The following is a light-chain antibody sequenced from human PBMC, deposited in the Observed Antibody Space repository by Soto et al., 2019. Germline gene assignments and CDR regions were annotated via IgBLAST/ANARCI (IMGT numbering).Light chain of an antibody. CDR2: GAA. Sequence: EILMTQSPATLSVSPGERATLSCRASQSVNSNLAWYQQKPGQAPRLLIYGAATSATGVPARFSGSGSGTEFTLTVSSLQSEDFAGCFCQQYNNWPTFGQGTKVEIK. V-gene: IGKV3-15*01. CDR3: QQYNNWPT. CDR1: QSVNSN. J-gene: IGKJ1*01.